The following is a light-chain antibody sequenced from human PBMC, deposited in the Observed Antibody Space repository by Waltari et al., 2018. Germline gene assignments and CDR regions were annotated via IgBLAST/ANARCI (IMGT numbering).Light chain of an antibody. V-gene: IGKV2-28*01. J-gene: IGKJ1*01. CDR2: LIS. CDR3: MQARQTPWT. Sequence: DIVMTQSPLSLSVTPGEPASISGKSSQSLLHGSGNTFLDWYLQKPGQSPQLLIYLISNRASGVPDRFSGSGSGTDFTLKISRVEAEDVGVYFCMQARQTPWTFGQGTKVEIK. CDR1: QSLLHGSGNTF.